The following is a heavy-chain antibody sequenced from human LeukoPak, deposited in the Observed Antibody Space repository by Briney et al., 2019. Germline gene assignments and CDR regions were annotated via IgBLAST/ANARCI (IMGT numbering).Heavy chain of an antibody. V-gene: IGHV5-51*01. CDR1: GYIFTSYR. D-gene: IGHD6-19*01. CDR3: ARSRGHPGIAVAGTVGRFDY. CDR2: IYPGDSDT. J-gene: IGHJ4*02. Sequence: GESLKISCGGSGYIFTSYRIGWVRQLPGKGLEWMGIIYPGDSDTRYSPSFQGQVTISADKSISTAYLQWSSLKASDTAMYYCARSRGHPGIAVAGTVGRFDYWGQGTLVTVSS.